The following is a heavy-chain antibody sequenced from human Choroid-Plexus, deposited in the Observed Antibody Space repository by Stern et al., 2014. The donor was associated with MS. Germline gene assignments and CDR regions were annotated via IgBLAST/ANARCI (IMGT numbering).Heavy chain of an antibody. D-gene: IGHD3-3*01. J-gene: IGHJ6*02. V-gene: IGHV3-7*01. CDR1: GFTFGNYW. CDR3: ARVYNTIYGIVTQRGSGMDV. CDR2: LKEDGTEK. Sequence: EVQLVESGGGLVQPGGSLTISCTAAGFTFGNYWMTWVRQAPGKGLEWVANLKEDGTEKNYVDSVKGRFTISRDNARNSLYLQMNSLRVEDTALYYCARVYNTIYGIVTQRGSGMDVWCQGTTVIVSS.